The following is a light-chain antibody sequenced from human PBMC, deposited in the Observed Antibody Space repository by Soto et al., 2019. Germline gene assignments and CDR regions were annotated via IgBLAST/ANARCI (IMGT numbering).Light chain of an antibody. Sequence: EIVLTQSPAILSVSPGERATLSCRASQSISRSLAWYQQKPGQAPRLLIYDASNRATGIPVRFSGSGSGTDFTLTISSLEPEDFALYYCQQRNNWPITFGQGTRLEIK. J-gene: IGKJ5*01. CDR3: QQRNNWPIT. CDR2: DAS. V-gene: IGKV3-11*01. CDR1: QSISRS.